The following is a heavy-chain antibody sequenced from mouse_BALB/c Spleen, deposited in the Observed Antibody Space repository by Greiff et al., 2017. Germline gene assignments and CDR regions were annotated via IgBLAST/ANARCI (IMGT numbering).Heavy chain of an antibody. V-gene: IGHV5-6-2*01. CDR3: ARSTMITTGYAMDY. Sequence: DVQLVESGGGLVKLGGSLKLSCAASGFTFSSYYMSWVRQTPEKRLELVAAINSNGGSTYYPDTVKGRFTISRDNAKNTLYLQMSSLKSEDTALYYCARSTMITTGYAMDYWGQGTSVTVSS. D-gene: IGHD2-4*01. CDR1: GFTFSSYY. J-gene: IGHJ4*01. CDR2: INSNGGST.